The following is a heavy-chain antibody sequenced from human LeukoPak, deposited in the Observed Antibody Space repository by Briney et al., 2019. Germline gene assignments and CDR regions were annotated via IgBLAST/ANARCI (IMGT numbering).Heavy chain of an antibody. V-gene: IGHV4-4*07. Sequence: PLETLSLTCVVSGGSINKYFWNWIRQPAGKGLEWIGRIYGGGSTNYSPSLKSRVTMSVDKSKNEISLQLRSVTVADTAVYYCARGWFGEFSLVYYYYGLDVWGQGTTVAVSS. D-gene: IGHD3-10*01. J-gene: IGHJ6*02. CDR2: IYGGGST. CDR3: ARGWFGEFSLVYYYYGLDV. CDR1: GGSINKYF.